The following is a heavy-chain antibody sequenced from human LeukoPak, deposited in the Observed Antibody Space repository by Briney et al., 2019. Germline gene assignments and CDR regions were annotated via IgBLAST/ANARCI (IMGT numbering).Heavy chain of an antibody. Sequence: GGSLRLSCAASGFTFSSYSLSWVRQAPGKGLEWVSSITSGGCIYYTDSVKGRFTISRDNAENSLYLQMNSLRAEDTAVYYCARGSSCYDTFDSWGQAPMVTVSS. D-gene: IGHD3-22*01. V-gene: IGHV3-21*01. CDR1: GFTFSSYS. CDR3: ARGSSCYDTFDS. CDR2: ITSGGCI. J-gene: IGHJ3*02.